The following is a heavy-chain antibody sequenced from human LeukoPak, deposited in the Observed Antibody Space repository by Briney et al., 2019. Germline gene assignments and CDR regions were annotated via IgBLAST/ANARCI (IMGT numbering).Heavy chain of an antibody. J-gene: IGHJ4*02. Sequence: GGSLRLSCAASGFTFRTYWMHWVRQAPGKGLVWVSRINSDGSSPTYADSVKGRFTISRDNAKNTLYLQMNSLRVEDTAVYYCARGRYYFDSWGQGTLVTVSS. CDR1: GFTFRTYW. CDR3: ARGRYYFDS. V-gene: IGHV3-74*01. CDR2: INSDGSSP.